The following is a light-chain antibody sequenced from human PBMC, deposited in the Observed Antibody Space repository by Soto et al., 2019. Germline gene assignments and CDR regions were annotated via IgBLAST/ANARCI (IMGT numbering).Light chain of an antibody. CDR2: DVS. J-gene: IGLJ1*01. CDR1: SRDVDGYNY. Sequence: QSVLTQPRSVSGSPGQSVTISCTGTSRDVDGYNYVSWYQQHPGKAPKLMIYDVSKRPSGVPDRFSGSKSGNTASLTISRLQAEDEADYYCCSYAGSYNYVFGTGTKVTVL. V-gene: IGLV2-11*01. CDR3: CSYAGSYNYV.